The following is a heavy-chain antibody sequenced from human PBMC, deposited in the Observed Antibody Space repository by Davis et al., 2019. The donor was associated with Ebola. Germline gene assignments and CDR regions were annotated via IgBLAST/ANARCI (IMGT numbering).Heavy chain of an antibody. Sequence: GESLKISCVVSGFSFSSYWMHWVRQAPGKGLVWLSRIKSDGSTKSYADSVKGRFTISRDNAKNSLYLQMNSLRAEDTAVYYCAREQWLARPVDYWGQGTLVTVSS. CDR3: AREQWLARPVDY. V-gene: IGHV3-74*01. D-gene: IGHD6-19*01. J-gene: IGHJ4*02. CDR1: GFSFSSYW. CDR2: IKSDGSTK.